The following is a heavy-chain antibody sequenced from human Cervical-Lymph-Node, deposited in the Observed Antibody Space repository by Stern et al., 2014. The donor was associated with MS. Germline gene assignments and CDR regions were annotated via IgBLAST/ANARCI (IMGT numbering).Heavy chain of an antibody. CDR2: ISYDGNNK. Sequence: QVQLGQSGGGVVQPGRSLRLSCAASGFTFSSYGMNWVRQAPGKGLEWVAVISYDGNNKSYADSVKGRFTISRDNSKNTLYLQMNSLRAEDTAFYYCAKERFPYSGSYYPTDYWGQGTLVTVSS. V-gene: IGHV3-30*18. CDR1: GFTFSSYG. CDR3: AKERFPYSGSYYPTDY. J-gene: IGHJ4*02. D-gene: IGHD1-26*01.